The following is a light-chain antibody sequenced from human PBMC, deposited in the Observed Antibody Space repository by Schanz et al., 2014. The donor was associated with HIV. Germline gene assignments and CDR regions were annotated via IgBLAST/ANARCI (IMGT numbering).Light chain of an antibody. Sequence: DIQMTQSPSSLSASVGDRVTITCRASQSIGIYLNWYQQKPGKAPKLLIYKASSLESGVPSRFSGSGSGTDYTLTISSLQPDDAATYFCQEYDSAPRTFGQGTKVEIK. CDR2: KAS. CDR1: QSIGIY. V-gene: IGKV1-39*01. CDR3: QEYDSAPRT. J-gene: IGKJ1*01.